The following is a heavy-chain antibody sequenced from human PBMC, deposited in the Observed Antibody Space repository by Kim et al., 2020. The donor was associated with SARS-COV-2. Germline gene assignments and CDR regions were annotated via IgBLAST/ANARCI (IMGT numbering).Heavy chain of an antibody. Sequence: GGSLRLSCAASGFTFSTHAMSWVRQDPQKGLEWVSSINSNGVDTYYAAAARGRFTISRDNSKNNVYLQMNSLRVEDTALYYFVKAMSPRGWHFEDGGDYGVRAPLVSLS. J-gene: IGHJ4*02. D-gene: IGHD3-9*01. V-gene: IGHV3-23*01. CDR3: VKAMSPRGWHFEDGGDY. CDR1: GFTFSTHA. CDR2: INSNGVDT.